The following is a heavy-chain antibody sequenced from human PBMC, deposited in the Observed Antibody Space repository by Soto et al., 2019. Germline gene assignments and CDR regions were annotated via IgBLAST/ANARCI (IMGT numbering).Heavy chain of an antibody. Sequence: ASVKVSCKASGYTFTGYYMHWVRQAPGQGLEWMGWINPNSGGTNYAQKFQGWVTMTRDTSISTAYMELSRLRSDDTAVYYCARGHYSNPLYYYYYGMEVWGQGTTVTVSS. CDR2: INPNSGGT. CDR1: GYTFTGYY. D-gene: IGHD4-4*01. CDR3: ARGHYSNPLYYYYYGMEV. J-gene: IGHJ6*01. V-gene: IGHV1-2*04.